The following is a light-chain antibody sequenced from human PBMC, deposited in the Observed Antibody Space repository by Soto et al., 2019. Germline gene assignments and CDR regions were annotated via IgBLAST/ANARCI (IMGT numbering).Light chain of an antibody. Sequence: DIQMTQSPATLSASVGDRVTITCRASQSISRCLTWYQQKPGRAPKLLIYEASNLESGVPSRFSGSGSGTEFTLTIGGLQPDDFATYYCQQFNSYPITFGQGTRLEIK. CDR3: QQFNSYPIT. J-gene: IGKJ5*01. V-gene: IGKV1-5*01. CDR1: QSISRC. CDR2: EAS.